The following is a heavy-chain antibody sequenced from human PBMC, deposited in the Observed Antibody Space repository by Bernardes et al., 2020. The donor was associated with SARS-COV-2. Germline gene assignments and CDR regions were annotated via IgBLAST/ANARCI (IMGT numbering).Heavy chain of an antibody. J-gene: IGHJ6*03. CDR2: IYYSGST. V-gene: IGHV4-59*01. CDR3: ARAGLSSWSGYYMYYYYYMDV. Sequence: SETLSLTCTVSGGSISSYYWSWIRQPPGKGLEWIGYIYYSGSTNYNPSLKSRVTISVDTSKNQFSLKLSSVTAADTAVYYCARAGLSSWSGYYMYYYYYMDVWGKGTTVTVSS. CDR1: GGSISSYY. D-gene: IGHD3-3*01.